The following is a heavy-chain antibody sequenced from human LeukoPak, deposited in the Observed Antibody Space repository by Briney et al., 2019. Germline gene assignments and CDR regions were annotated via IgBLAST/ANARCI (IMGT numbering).Heavy chain of an antibody. Sequence: GGSLRLSCAASGFTFSSYAMSWVRQAPGKGLEWVSAISGSGGSTYYADSVKGRFTISRDNSKNTLYLQMNSLRAEDTAVYYCAKNAGIAAAASYYYYGMDVWGQGTTVTVSS. D-gene: IGHD6-13*01. CDR3: AKNAGIAAAASYYYYGMDV. V-gene: IGHV3-23*01. CDR2: ISGSGGST. J-gene: IGHJ6*02. CDR1: GFTFSSYA.